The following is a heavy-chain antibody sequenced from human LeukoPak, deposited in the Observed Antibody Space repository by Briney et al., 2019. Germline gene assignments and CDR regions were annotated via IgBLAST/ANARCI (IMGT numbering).Heavy chain of an antibody. CDR3: ARAVVRGVINFDY. V-gene: IGHV3-7*01. CDR1: GFTFSSYW. CDR2: IKQDGSEK. D-gene: IGHD3-10*01. Sequence: GGSLRLSCAASGFTFSSYWMSWVRQAPGKGLEWVANIKQDGSEKYYVDSVKGRITISRDNAKNSLYLQMNSLRAEDTAVYYCARAVVRGVINFDYWGQGTLVTVSS. J-gene: IGHJ4*02.